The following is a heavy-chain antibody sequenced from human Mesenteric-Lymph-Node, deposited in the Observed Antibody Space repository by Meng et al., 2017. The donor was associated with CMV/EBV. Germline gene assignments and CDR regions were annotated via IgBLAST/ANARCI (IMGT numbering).Heavy chain of an antibody. CDR2: IWYDGSNK. V-gene: IGHV3-33*01. CDR1: GLTCSSYG. D-gene: IGHD5-18*01. J-gene: IGHJ4*02. Sequence: GLTCSSYGMHWVRQAPGKGLEWVAVIWYDGSNKYYADSVKGRFTISRDNSKNTLYLQMNSLRAEDTAVYYCARDSGTAMVAGYFDYWGQGTLVTVSS. CDR3: ARDSGTAMVAGYFDY.